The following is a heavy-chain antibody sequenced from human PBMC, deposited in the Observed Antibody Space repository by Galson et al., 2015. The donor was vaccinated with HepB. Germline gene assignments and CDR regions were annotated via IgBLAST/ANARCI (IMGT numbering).Heavy chain of an antibody. J-gene: IGHJ4*02. CDR1: GFTFSNYA. Sequence: SLRLSCAASGFTFSNYAMSWVRQAPGKGLEWVSAISGSQITTYYADSVKGRFTISRDNSKNTLFLQMNSLRAEDTAVYYCAKGGLSLGYCGGDCYSYWGQGTLVTVSS. CDR3: AKGGLSLGYCGGDCYSY. CDR2: ISGSQITT. V-gene: IGHV3-23*01. D-gene: IGHD2-21*02.